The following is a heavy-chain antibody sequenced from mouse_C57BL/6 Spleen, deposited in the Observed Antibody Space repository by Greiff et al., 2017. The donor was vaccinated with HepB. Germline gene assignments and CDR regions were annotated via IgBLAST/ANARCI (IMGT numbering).Heavy chain of an antibody. D-gene: IGHD2-3*01. V-gene: IGHV1-53*01. CDR1: GYTFTSYW. J-gene: IGHJ4*01. CDR3: ARFYDGYYDYYAMDY. Sequence: VKLMESGTELVKPGASVKLSCKASGYTFTSYWMHWVKQRPGQGLEWIGNINPSNGGTNYNEKFKSKATLTVDKSSSTAYMQLSSLTSEDSAVYYCARFYDGYYDYYAMDYWGQGTSVTVSS. CDR2: INPSNGGT.